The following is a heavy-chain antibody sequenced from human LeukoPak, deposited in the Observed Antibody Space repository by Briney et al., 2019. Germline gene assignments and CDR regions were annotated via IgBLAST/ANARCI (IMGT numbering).Heavy chain of an antibody. J-gene: IGHJ5*02. CDR1: GGSFSGYY. CDR2: INHSGST. CDR3: ARGRRRGDYVWGSYRYNWFDP. Sequence: PSETLSLTCAVYGGSFSGYYWSWIRQPPGKGLEWIGEINHSGSTNYNPSLKSRVTISVDTSKNQFSLKLSSVTAADTAVYYCARGRRRGDYVWGSYRYNWFDPWGQGTLVTVSS. V-gene: IGHV4-34*01. D-gene: IGHD3-16*02.